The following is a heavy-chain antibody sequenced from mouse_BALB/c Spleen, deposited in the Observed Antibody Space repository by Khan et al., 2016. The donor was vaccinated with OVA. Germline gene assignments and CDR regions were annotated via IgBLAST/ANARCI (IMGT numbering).Heavy chain of an antibody. Sequence: MQLEESGPSLVKPSQTLSLTCSVTGDSITSGYWNWIRKFPGNKLEYMGYISYSTSTYYNPSLKSRISITRDTSKNQFYLQLNSVTTEDTATFYCARMYGNYRAWFAYWGQGTLVTVSA. CDR3: ARMYGNYRAWFAY. CDR2: ISYSTST. V-gene: IGHV3-8*02. CDR1: GDSITSGY. D-gene: IGHD2-10*02. J-gene: IGHJ3*01.